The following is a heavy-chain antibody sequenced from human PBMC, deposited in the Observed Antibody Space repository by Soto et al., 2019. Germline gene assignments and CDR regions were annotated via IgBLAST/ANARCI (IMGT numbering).Heavy chain of an antibody. CDR1: GFTVSSNY. CDR2: IYSGGST. D-gene: IGHD3-3*01. CDR3: ARTNTIFGVVRPHYYYYMDV. Sequence: GGSLRLSCAASGFTVSSNYMSWVRQAPGKGLEWVSVIYSGGSTYYADSVKGRFTISRHNSKNTLYLQMNSLRAEDTAVYYCARTNTIFGVVRPHYYYYMDVWGKGTTVTVSS. V-gene: IGHV3-53*04. J-gene: IGHJ6*03.